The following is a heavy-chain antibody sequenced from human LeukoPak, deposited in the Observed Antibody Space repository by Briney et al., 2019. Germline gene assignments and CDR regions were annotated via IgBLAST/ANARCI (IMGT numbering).Heavy chain of an antibody. V-gene: IGHV1-69-2*01. CDR2: VDPEDGET. Sequence: ASVKVSXKVSGYTFTDYYMHWVQQAPGKGLEWMGLVDPEDGETIYAEKFQGRVTITADTSTDTAYMELSSLRSEDTAVYYCATGGSAYSGSYYGAFDYWGQGTLVTVSS. CDR3: ATGGSAYSGSYYGAFDY. J-gene: IGHJ4*02. CDR1: GYTFTDYY. D-gene: IGHD1-26*01.